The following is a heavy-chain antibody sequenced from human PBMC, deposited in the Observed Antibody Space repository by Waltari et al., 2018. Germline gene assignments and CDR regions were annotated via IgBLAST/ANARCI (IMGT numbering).Heavy chain of an antibody. D-gene: IGHD3-10*01. Sequence: EVQLVESGGGLVQPGGSLRLSCAASGFTFSSYWMSWVRQAPGKGLEWVANIKQDGSEKYYVDSVKGRFTISRDNAKNSLYLQMNSLRAEDTAVYYCARVGLWFGELLFDYWGQGTLVTVSS. J-gene: IGHJ4*02. V-gene: IGHV3-7*01. CDR3: ARVGLWFGELLFDY. CDR1: GFTFSSYW. CDR2: IKQDGSEK.